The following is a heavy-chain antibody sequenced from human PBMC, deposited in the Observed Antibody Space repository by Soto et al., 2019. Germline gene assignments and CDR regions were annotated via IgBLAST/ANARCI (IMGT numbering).Heavy chain of an antibody. J-gene: IGHJ4*02. V-gene: IGHV3-23*01. CDR3: AKDRRYYYDSSGLFDY. CDR1: GFTFSSYA. CDR2: IGGSDGNT. Sequence: PGGSLRLSCAASGFTFSSYAMIWVRQAPGKGLEWVSAIGGSDGNTYYADSVKGRFTVSRDNSKNTLYLQMNSLRAEDTAVYYCAKDRRYYYDSSGLFDYWGQGTLVTVSS. D-gene: IGHD3-22*01.